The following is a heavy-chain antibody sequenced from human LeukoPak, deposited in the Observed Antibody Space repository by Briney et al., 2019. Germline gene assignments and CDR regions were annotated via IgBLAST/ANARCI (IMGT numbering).Heavy chain of an antibody. D-gene: IGHD2-2*01. J-gene: IGHJ5*02. CDR3: ARGLGYCSSTSCPPLPDWFDP. CDR1: GGSISSYY. V-gene: IGHV4-4*07. CDR2: IYTSGST. Sequence: SETLSLTCTVSGGSISSYYWSWIRQPAGKGLEWIGRIYTSGSTNYNPSLKSRVTISVDTSKNQFSLKLSSVTAADTAVYYCARGLGYCSSTSCPPLPDWFDPWGQGTLVTVSS.